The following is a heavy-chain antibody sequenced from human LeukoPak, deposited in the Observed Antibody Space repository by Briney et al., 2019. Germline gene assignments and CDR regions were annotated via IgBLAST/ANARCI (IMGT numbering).Heavy chain of an antibody. CDR2: ISSSSSTI. V-gene: IGHV3-48*02. CDR1: GFTFISYT. Sequence: GGSLRLSCAASGFTFISYTMHWVRQAPGKGLESVSYISSSSSTIYYADSVKGRFTISRDNAKNSLCLQMNTLRDEDTAVYYCTRDRSTWLFDYWGQGTVVTVAS. CDR3: TRDRSTWLFDY. D-gene: IGHD6-13*01. J-gene: IGHJ4*02.